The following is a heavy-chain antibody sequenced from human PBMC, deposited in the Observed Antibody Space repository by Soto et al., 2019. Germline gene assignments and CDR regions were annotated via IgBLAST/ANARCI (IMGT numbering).Heavy chain of an antibody. CDR3: ATTGYCSGTSCYYSFDF. D-gene: IGHD2-2*01. CDR1: GYTFTTYG. J-gene: IGHJ4*02. V-gene: IGHV1-18*01. Sequence: ASVKVSCKASGYTFTTYGISWVRQAPGQGLEWMGWISVYNGNTNYAQKLQGRVTMTTDTSTSTAYMELRSLRSDDTAVYYCATTGYCSGTSCYYSFDFWGQGTLVTVSS. CDR2: ISVYNGNT.